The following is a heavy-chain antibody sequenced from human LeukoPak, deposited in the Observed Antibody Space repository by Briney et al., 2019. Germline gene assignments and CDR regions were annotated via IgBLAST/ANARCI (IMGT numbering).Heavy chain of an antibody. CDR1: GGSISSYY. D-gene: IGHD3-16*01. Sequence: PSETLSLTCTVSGGSISSYYWSWIRQPPGKGLEWIGCIYYSGSTNYNPSLKSRVTISVDTSKNQFSLKLSSVTAADTAVYYCAGGSTPNWFDPWGQGTLVTVSS. CDR3: AGGSTPNWFDP. CDR2: IYYSGST. J-gene: IGHJ5*02. V-gene: IGHV4-59*01.